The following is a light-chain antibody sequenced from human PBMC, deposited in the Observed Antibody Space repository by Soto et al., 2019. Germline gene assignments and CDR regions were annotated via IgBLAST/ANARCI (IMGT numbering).Light chain of an antibody. Sequence: EIVLTHFPGTLSLSPGERAPLSCRASQSVSNNYLAWYQQKPGQAPRLVIFGASNRATGIPDRFSASGSGTEFTLTISRLEPEDVAVYYCQQYATSPLTFGHGTKVDIK. CDR3: QQYATSPLT. V-gene: IGKV3-20*01. CDR2: GAS. CDR1: QSVSNNY. J-gene: IGKJ1*01.